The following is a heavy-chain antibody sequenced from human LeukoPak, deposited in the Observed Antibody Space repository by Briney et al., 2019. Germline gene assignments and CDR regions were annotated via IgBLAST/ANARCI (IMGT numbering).Heavy chain of an antibody. J-gene: IGHJ4*02. CDR2: ITRSSSAI. V-gene: IGHV3-48*02. CDR1: GFTFSTYS. CDR3: ARESSIDY. Sequence: GGSLTLSCAASGFTFSTYSMNWVRQAPGKGLEWVSYITRSSSAIYYADSVKGRFTISRDNAKNSLYLQMNNLRDEDTAVYYCARESSIDYWGQGTLVTVSS.